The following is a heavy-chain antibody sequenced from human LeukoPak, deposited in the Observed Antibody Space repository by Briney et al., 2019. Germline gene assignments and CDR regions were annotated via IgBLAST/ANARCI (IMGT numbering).Heavy chain of an antibody. CDR3: ARVTYGDYY. CDR2: ISGSTSYI. J-gene: IGHJ4*02. Sequence: GGSLRLSCVASAFTFRTYSMHGVRQAPGKGLEWVSSISGSTSYIYYADSVRGRFTISRDNAKNSLYLQMNSLRAEDTAVYYCARVTYGDYYWGQGTLVTVSS. CDR1: AFTFRTYS. D-gene: IGHD4-17*01. V-gene: IGHV3-21*04.